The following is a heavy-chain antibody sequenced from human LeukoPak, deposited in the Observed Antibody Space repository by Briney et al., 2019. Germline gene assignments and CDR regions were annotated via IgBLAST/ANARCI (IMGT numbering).Heavy chain of an antibody. CDR1: GFTFSSYS. D-gene: IGHD6-19*01. J-gene: IGHJ4*02. CDR2: ISSSSSYI. V-gene: IGHV3-21*01. Sequence: GGSLRLSCAASGFTFSSYSMNWVRQAPGKGLEWVSSISSSSSYIYYADSVKGRFTISRDNAKNSLYLQMNSPRAEDTAVYYCARAPPGRAVAGFDYWGQGTLVTVSS. CDR3: ARAPPGRAVAGFDY.